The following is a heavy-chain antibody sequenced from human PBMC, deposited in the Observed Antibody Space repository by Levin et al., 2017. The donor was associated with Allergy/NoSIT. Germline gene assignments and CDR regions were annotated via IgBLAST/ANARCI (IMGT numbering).Heavy chain of an antibody. Sequence: AGGSLRLSCAASGFTFSSYGMHWVRQAPGKGLEWVAVIWYDGSNKYYADSVKGRFTISRDNSKNTLYLQMNSLRAEDTAVYYCASAPSRKTWIQLWQFDYWGQGTLVTVSS. CDR1: GFTFSSYG. CDR2: IWYDGSNK. J-gene: IGHJ4*02. CDR3: ASAPSRKTWIQLWQFDY. V-gene: IGHV3-33*01. D-gene: IGHD5-18*01.